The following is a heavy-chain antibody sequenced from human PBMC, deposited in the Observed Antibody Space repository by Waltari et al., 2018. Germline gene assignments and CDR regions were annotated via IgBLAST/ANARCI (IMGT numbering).Heavy chain of an antibody. CDR1: GFNFSSLG. CDR2: IRYDGSYK. V-gene: IGHV3-33*01. CDR3: ARDRIMLVVAADYGMDV. J-gene: IGHJ6*02. Sequence: QVQLVEAGGGVVQPGKSLRLSGAASGFNFSSLGLHGARQAPGKGLEWVAVIRYDGSYKYYADSVQGRFTISRDNSKNTVFLQMNSLRAEDTAVYYCARDRIMLVVAADYGMDVWGQGTTVTVSS. D-gene: IGHD2-15*01.